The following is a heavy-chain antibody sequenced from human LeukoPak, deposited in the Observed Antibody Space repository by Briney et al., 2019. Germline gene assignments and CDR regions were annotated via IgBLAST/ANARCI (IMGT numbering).Heavy chain of an antibody. Sequence: PGGSLRLSCAASGLTISSYSMNWVRQAPGKGLQWVSYISSSSSTIYYADSVKGRFTISRDNAKNSLYLQMNSLRAEDTAVYYCARSMLRGVLPYWGQGTLVTVSS. D-gene: IGHD3-10*01. CDR2: ISSSSSTI. CDR3: ARSMLRGVLPY. J-gene: IGHJ4*02. CDR1: GLTISSYS. V-gene: IGHV3-48*01.